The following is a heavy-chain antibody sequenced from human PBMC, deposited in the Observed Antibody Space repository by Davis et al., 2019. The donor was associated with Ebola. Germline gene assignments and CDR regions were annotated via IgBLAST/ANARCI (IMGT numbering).Heavy chain of an antibody. Sequence: GGSLRLSCKGSGYSFTSYWIGWVRQMPGKGLEWMGIIYPGDSDTRYSPSFQGQVTISADKSISTAYLQWSSLKASDTAMYYCARSGYSYGHGYYYYYYGMDVWGQGTTVTVSS. V-gene: IGHV5-51*01. CDR2: IYPGDSDT. CDR1: GYSFTSYW. D-gene: IGHD5-18*01. CDR3: ARSGYSYGHGYYYYYYGMDV. J-gene: IGHJ6*02.